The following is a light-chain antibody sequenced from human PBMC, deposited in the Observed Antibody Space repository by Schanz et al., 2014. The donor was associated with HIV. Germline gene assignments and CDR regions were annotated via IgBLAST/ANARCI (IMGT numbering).Light chain of an antibody. CDR1: RSNIGAGYD. V-gene: IGLV1-47*02. CDR2: SND. CDR3: AAWDDSLNGVV. Sequence: QSVLTQPPSVSGAPRQWVTISCSGSRSNIGAGYDVHWYQQLPGTAPKLLIYSNDQRPSGVPDRFSGSKSGTSASLAISGLRSEDEADYYCAAWDDSLNGVVFGGGTQLTVL. J-gene: IGLJ2*01.